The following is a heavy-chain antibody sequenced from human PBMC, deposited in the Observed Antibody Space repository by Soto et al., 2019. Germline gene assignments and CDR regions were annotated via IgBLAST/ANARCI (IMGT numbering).Heavy chain of an antibody. Sequence: GGSLRLSCAASGFTFSGDWMHWVRQAPGKGLMWVSRINTDGSDTSYADSVKGRFTISRDNAKNTLYLQMNSLRVEDTAVYYCAKDPTSYDSSAQFDYWGQGTLVTVSS. D-gene: IGHD3-22*01. CDR1: GFTFSGDW. CDR3: AKDPTSYDSSAQFDY. J-gene: IGHJ4*02. CDR2: INTDGSDT. V-gene: IGHV3-74*01.